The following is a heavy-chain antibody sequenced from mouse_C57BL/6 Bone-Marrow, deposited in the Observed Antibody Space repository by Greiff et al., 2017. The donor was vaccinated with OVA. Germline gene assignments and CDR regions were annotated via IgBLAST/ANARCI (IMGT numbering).Heavy chain of an antibody. CDR1: GFTFSDYY. V-gene: IGHV5-12*01. J-gene: IGHJ1*03. CDR2: ISNGGGST. Sequence: VQLVESGGGLVQPGGSLKLSCAASGFTFSDYYMYWVRQTPEKRLEWVAYISNGGGSTYYPDTVKGRFTISRDNAKNTLYLQMSRLKSEDTAMYYCARQNWYFDVWGTGTTVTVSS. CDR3: ARQNWYFDV.